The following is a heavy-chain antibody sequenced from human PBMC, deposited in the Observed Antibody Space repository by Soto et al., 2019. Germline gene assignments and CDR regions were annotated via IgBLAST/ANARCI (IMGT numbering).Heavy chain of an antibody. CDR1: GFTFSSYS. V-gene: IGHV3-48*01. Sequence: SLRLSCAASGFTFSSYSMNWVRQAPGKGLEWVSYISSSSSTIYYADSVKGRFTISRDNAKNSLYLQMNILRAEDTAVYYCASIIVVVPAAMDAFDIWGQGTMVTVSS. D-gene: IGHD2-2*01. CDR2: ISSSSSTI. J-gene: IGHJ3*02. CDR3: ASIIVVVPAAMDAFDI.